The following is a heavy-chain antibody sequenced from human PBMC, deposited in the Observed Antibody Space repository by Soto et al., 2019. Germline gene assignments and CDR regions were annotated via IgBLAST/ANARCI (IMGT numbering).Heavy chain of an antibody. CDR1: GGSISSGGYY. J-gene: IGHJ4*02. CDR2: IYYSGST. D-gene: IGHD3-22*01. CDR3: ASLATYYYDSEVGY. Sequence: SETLSLTCTVSGGSISSGGYYWSWIRQHLGKGLEWIGYIYYSGSTYYNPSLKSRVTISVDTSKNQFSLKLSSVTAADTAVYYCASLATYYYDSEVGYWGQGTLVTVSS. V-gene: IGHV4-31*03.